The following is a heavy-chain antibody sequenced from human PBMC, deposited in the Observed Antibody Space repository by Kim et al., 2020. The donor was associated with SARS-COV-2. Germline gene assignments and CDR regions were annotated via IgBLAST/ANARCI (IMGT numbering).Heavy chain of an antibody. V-gene: IGHV4-34*01. Sequence: SETLSLTCAVYGGSFSGYYWSWIRQPPGKGLEWIGEINHSGSTNYNPSLKSRVTISVDTSKNQFSLKLSSVTAADTAVYYCARGQHCSSTSCYTRYYYYYGMDVWGQGTTVTVSS. CDR3: ARGQHCSSTSCYTRYYYYYGMDV. D-gene: IGHD2-2*02. J-gene: IGHJ6*02. CDR2: INHSGST. CDR1: GGSFSGYY.